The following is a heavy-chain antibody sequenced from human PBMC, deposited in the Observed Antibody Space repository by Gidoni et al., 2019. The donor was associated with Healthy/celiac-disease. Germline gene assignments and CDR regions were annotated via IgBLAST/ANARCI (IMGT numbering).Heavy chain of an antibody. CDR2: ILPIFGTA. CDR3: ANEIVGATKGGGFSFFLI. J-gene: IGHJ3*02. CDR1: GGTFSSYA. V-gene: IGHV1-69*01. Sequence: QVQLVQSGAEVKKPGSSVKVSCTASGGTFSSYAISWVRQALGQGLEWMGGILPIFGTANYAQKFQGRVTITADESTSTAYRELSSLRSEDTAVYYCANEIVGATKGGGFSFFLIWGQGTMVTVSS. D-gene: IGHD1-26*01.